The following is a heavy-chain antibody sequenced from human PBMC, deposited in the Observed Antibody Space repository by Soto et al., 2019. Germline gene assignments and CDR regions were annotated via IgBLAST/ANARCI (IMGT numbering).Heavy chain of an antibody. D-gene: IGHD6-19*01. CDR1: GFSLSTSGLG. CDR2: IYWTDDK. V-gene: IGHV2-5*01. J-gene: IGHJ4*02. Sequence: QITLKESGPTLVRPTQTLTLTCTFSGFSLSTSGLGVGWIRPPPGKALEWLALIYWTDDKRYSPSLKARLTITKDTSKNQVVLTMTNMDPVDTATYYCAHRPSGWYLFDYWGQGTLVTVSS. CDR3: AHRPSGWYLFDY.